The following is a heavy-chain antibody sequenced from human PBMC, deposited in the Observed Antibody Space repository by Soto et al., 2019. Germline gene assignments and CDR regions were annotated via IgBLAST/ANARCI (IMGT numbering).Heavy chain of an antibody. Sequence: SLRLSCVASGFTFDDYAVHWVRQVPEKGLEWVSGISWNSDKKGYADSVKGRFTISRDNAKNSLYLEMNSLRGEDTAFYYCARTTWGYGEPFDSQGRGSPCTVSS. CDR3: ARTTWGYGEPFDS. J-gene: IGHJ4*02. D-gene: IGHD4-17*01. CDR2: ISWNSDKK. CDR1: GFTFDDYA. V-gene: IGHV3-9*01.